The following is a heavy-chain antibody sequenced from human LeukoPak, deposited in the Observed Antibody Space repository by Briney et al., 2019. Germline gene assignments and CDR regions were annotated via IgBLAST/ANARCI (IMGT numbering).Heavy chain of an antibody. CDR3: TKDITAGGLDY. J-gene: IGHJ4*02. D-gene: IGHD6-13*01. V-gene: IGHV3-9*02. CDR1: GFTSNDHA. CDR2: IYWNSGGT. Sequence: GGSLRLSCAASGFTSNDHAMHWIRQIPGKGLEWVSGIYWNSGGTGYADSVKGRFTISRDNAKNSLYLQMNSLRTDDTALYYCTKDITAGGLDYWGQGTLVTVSS.